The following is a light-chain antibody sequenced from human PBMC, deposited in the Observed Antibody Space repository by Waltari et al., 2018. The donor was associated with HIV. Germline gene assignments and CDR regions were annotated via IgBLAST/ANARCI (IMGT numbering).Light chain of an antibody. CDR1: SREVGGYNY. CDR2: DVT. CDR3: CSYAGSYTYV. Sequence: QSALTQPRSVSGSPGQSVTISCTGTSREVGGYNYVSWSQQHPGQAPKLMIYDVTQLPSGVPARFSGSKSCNTASLTISGLQAEDEADYYCCSYAGSYTYVFGTGTKVTVL. V-gene: IGLV2-11*01. J-gene: IGLJ1*01.